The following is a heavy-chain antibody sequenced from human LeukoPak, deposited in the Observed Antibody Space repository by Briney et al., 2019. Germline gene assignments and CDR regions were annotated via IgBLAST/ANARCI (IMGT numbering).Heavy chain of an antibody. Sequence: GGSLRLSCAASGFSVSSNYMTWVRQAPGKGLEWVSVLYTGGSTYYAGSVRGRFSISRDDSKNTLYLQMNTLRAEDTAVYYCARPNNGDYVHGFDYRGQGTLVTVSS. V-gene: IGHV3-66*04. CDR3: ARPNNGDYVHGFDY. J-gene: IGHJ4*02. CDR2: LYTGGST. D-gene: IGHD4-17*01. CDR1: GFSVSSNY.